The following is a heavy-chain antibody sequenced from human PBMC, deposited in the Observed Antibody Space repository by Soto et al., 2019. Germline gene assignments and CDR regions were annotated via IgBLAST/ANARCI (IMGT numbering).Heavy chain of an antibody. D-gene: IGHD6-13*01. J-gene: IGHJ6*02. V-gene: IGHV1-69*12. Sequence: QVQLVQSGAEVKKPGSSVKVSCKASGGTFSSYAISWVRQAPGQGLEWMGGIIPIFGTANYAQKFQGRVTITADESPSTAYMELSSLRSEDTAVYYCARAPNWQQLDPYYYGMDVWGQGTTVTVSS. CDR1: GGTFSSYA. CDR3: ARAPNWQQLDPYYYGMDV. CDR2: IIPIFGTA.